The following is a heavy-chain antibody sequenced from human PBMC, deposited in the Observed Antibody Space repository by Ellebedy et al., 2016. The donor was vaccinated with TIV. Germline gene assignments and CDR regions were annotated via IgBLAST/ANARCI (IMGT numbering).Heavy chain of an antibody. Sequence: KVSCKGSGYSFTSYWIGWVRQMPGKGLEWMGIIYPGDSDTRYSPSFQGQVTISADKSISTAYLQWSSLKASDTAMYYCAGSGRDGYNSYYFDYWGQGTLVTVSS. CDR2: IYPGDSDT. CDR3: AGSGRDGYNSYYFDY. CDR1: GYSFTSYW. D-gene: IGHD5-24*01. V-gene: IGHV5-51*01. J-gene: IGHJ4*02.